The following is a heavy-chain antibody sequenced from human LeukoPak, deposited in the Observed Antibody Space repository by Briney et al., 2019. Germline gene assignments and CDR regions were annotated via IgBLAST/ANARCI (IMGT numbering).Heavy chain of an antibody. CDR3: RAGALAF. D-gene: IGHD6-19*01. V-gene: IGHV3-7*01. Sequence: GGSLRLSCAASGFRFTSYWMSWVRQAPGKGLEWVANVKPDGGDKYYVDSVKGRFTISRDNAKNSLYLQMNSLRAEDTAVYYCRAGALAFWGRGTLINVSS. J-gene: IGHJ4*02. CDR1: GFRFTSYW. CDR2: VKPDGGDK.